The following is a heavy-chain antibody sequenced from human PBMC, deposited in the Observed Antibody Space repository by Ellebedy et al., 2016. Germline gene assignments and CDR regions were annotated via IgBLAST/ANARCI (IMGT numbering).Heavy chain of an antibody. V-gene: IGHV5-51*01. CDR2: IYPGDSDT. D-gene: IGHD5-18*01. CDR1: GYDFTNYW. CDR3: ARRDREGYSYGSDAFDI. J-gene: IGHJ3*02. Sequence: GESLKISXKSSGYDFTNYWIAWVRQMPGKGLEWMGIIYPGDSDTRYSPSFQGQVTISADKSISTAYLQWSSLKASDTAMYYCARRDREGYSYGSDAFDIWGQGTMVTVSS.